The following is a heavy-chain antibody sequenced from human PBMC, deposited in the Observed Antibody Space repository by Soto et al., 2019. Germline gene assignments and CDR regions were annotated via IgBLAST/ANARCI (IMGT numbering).Heavy chain of an antibody. V-gene: IGHV1-18*04. D-gene: IGHD2-2*01. CDR3: ARVSPAHRPGGAFDI. CDR1: GYTFTSYG. CDR2: ISAYNGNT. Sequence: ASVKVSCKASGYTFTSYGISWVRQAPGQGLEWMGWISAYNGNTNYAQKLQGRVTMTTDTSTSTAYMELRSLRSDDTAVYYCARVSPAHRPGGAFDIWGQGTMVTVSS. J-gene: IGHJ3*02.